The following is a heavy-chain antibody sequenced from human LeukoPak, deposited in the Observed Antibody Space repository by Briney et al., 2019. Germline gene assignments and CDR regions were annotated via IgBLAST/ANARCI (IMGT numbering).Heavy chain of an antibody. CDR2: ISYDGSNK. J-gene: IGHJ4*02. CDR1: GFTFSSYG. CDR3: ASTYSSGWLFDY. V-gene: IGHV3-30*03. D-gene: IGHD6-19*01. Sequence: PGGSLRLSCAASGFTFSSYGMHWVRQAPGKGLEWVAVISYDGSNKYYADSVKGRFTISRDNSKNTLYLQMNSLRAEGTAVYYCASTYSSGWLFDYWGQGTLVTVSS.